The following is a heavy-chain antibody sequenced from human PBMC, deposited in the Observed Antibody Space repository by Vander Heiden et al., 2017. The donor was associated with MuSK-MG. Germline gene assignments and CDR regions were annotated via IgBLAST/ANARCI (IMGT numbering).Heavy chain of an antibody. D-gene: IGHD3-10*01. V-gene: IGHV3-30*04. Sequence: QVQLVASGGGVVPPARSLRLSCAASGFTFSRYARHWVRQAPGKGLEWVAVISYDGSNKYYADSVKGRFTISRDNSKNTLYLQMNSLRAEDTAVYYCARGDPLWFGELLEGFDYWGQGTLVTVSS. CDR3: ARGDPLWFGELLEGFDY. J-gene: IGHJ4*02. CDR1: GFTFSRYA. CDR2: ISYDGSNK.